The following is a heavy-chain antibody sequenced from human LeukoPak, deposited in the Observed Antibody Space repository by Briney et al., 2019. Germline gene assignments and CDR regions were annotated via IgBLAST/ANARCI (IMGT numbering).Heavy chain of an antibody. CDR1: GFTFSSYA. Sequence: PGGSLRLSCAASGFTFSSYAMHWVRQAPGKGLEWVAVISYDVSNKYYADSVKGRFTISRDNSKNTLYLQMNSLRAEDTAVYYCARDGRLVVPAATDYYYYGMDVWGQGTTVTVSS. J-gene: IGHJ6*02. V-gene: IGHV3-30-3*01. D-gene: IGHD2-2*01. CDR2: ISYDVSNK. CDR3: ARDGRLVVPAATDYYYYGMDV.